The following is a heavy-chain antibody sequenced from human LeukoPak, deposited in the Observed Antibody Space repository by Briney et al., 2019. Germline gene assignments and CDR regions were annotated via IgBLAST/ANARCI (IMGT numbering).Heavy chain of an antibody. CDR1: GYTFTSYD. Sequence: GASVKVSCKASGYTFTSYDINWVRQATGQGLEWMGWMNPNSGNTGYAQKFQGRVTMTRNTSISIAYMELSSLRSEDTAVYYCARVRYSSSWLSKGYFQHWGQGTLVTVSS. D-gene: IGHD6-13*01. J-gene: IGHJ1*01. CDR3: ARVRYSSSWLSKGYFQH. CDR2: MNPNSGNT. V-gene: IGHV1-8*01.